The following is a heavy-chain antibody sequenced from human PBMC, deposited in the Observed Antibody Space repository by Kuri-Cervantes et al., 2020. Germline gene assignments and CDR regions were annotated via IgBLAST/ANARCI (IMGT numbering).Heavy chain of an antibody. J-gene: IGHJ4*02. CDR3: TLGTSGWHAH. CDR2: IYSGGST. CDR1: GFTVSSNY. Sequence: GESLKISCAASGFTVSSNYMSWVRQAPGKGLEWVSVIYSGGSTYYADSVKGRFTISRDNSKNTLYLQMNSLRVEDTAMYYCTLGTSGWHAHWGQGTLVTVSS. V-gene: IGHV3-53*01. D-gene: IGHD6-19*01.